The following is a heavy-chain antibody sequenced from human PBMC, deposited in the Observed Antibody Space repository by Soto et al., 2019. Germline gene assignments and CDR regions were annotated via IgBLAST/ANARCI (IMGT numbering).Heavy chain of an antibody. V-gene: IGHV3-30*18. Sequence: GGSLRLSCAASGFTFSSYGMHWVRQAPGKGLEWVAVISYDGSNKYYADSVKGRFTISRDNSKNTLYLQMNSLRAEDTAVYYCAKDDIVVVPAATDYYYYGMDVWGQGTTVTVSS. CDR3: AKDDIVVVPAATDYYYYGMDV. CDR1: GFTFSSYG. CDR2: ISYDGSNK. J-gene: IGHJ6*02. D-gene: IGHD2-2*01.